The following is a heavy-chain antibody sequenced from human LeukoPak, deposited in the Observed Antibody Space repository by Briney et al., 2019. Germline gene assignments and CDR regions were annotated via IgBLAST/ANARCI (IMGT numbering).Heavy chain of an antibody. V-gene: IGHV3-53*01. D-gene: IGHD2-15*01. CDR2: IYSGGST. CDR1: GFTVSSNY. J-gene: IGHJ4*02. CDR3: ARVLYCSGGSCADY. Sequence: GGSLRLSCAASGFTVSSNYMSWVRQAPGKGLEWVSVIYSGGSTYYADSVKGRFTISRDNSKNTLYLQMNSLRAEDTAVYYCARVLYCSGGSCADYWGQGTLVTVSS.